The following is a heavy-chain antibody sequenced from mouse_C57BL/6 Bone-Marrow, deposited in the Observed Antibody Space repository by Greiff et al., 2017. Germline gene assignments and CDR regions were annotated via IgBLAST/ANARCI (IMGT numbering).Heavy chain of an antibody. CDR1: GFTFSSYG. Sequence: EVMLVESGGDLVKPGGSLKLSCAASGFTFSSYGMSWVRQTPDKRLEWVATISSGGSYTYYPDSVKGRFTISRDNAKNTLYLQMSSLKSEDTAMYYVARPGSSYYFDHWGQGTTLTVSS. J-gene: IGHJ2*01. V-gene: IGHV5-6*01. D-gene: IGHD1-1*01. CDR3: ARPGSSYYFDH. CDR2: ISSGGSYT.